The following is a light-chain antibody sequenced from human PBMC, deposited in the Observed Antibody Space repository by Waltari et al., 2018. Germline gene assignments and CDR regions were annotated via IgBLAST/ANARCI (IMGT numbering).Light chain of an antibody. CDR1: SSAIGDYNF. CDR2: DVS. J-gene: IGLJ2*01. Sequence: SVLTQPASVSGSPGQSLTISCTGTSSAIGDYNFVSWYQQHPGKAPKLIIYDVSNRPSGVSNRFSGSWSGNTASLTISGLQAEDEADYYCNSYTTGRTMTVIFGGGTKLTVL. V-gene: IGLV2-14*03. CDR3: NSYTTGRTMTVI.